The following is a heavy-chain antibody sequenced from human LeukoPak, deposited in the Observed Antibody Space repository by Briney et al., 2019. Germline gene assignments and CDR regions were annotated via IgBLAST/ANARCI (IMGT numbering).Heavy chain of an antibody. J-gene: IGHJ4*02. Sequence: GRSLRLSCAASGFTFSSYAMHWVRQAPGKGLEWVAVISYDGSNKYYADSVKGRFTISRDNSKNTLYPQMNSLRAEDTAVYYCARDLDTMIPADYWGQGTLVTVSS. CDR2: ISYDGSNK. CDR3: ARDLDTMIPADY. CDR1: GFTFSSYA. V-gene: IGHV3-30-3*01. D-gene: IGHD3-22*01.